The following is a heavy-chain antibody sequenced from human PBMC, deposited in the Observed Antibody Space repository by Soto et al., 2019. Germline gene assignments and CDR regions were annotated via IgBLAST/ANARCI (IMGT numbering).Heavy chain of an antibody. CDR3: ARGTSMVRGRPYYYYYMDV. CDR2: IYSGGST. J-gene: IGHJ6*03. D-gene: IGHD3-10*01. V-gene: IGHV3-66*01. Sequence: PGGSLRLSCAASGFTVSSNYMSWVRQAPGKGLEWVSVIYSGGSTYYADSVKGRFTISRDNSKNTLYLQMNSLRAEDTAVYYCARGTSMVRGRPYYYYYMDVWGKGTTVTVSS. CDR1: GFTVSSNY.